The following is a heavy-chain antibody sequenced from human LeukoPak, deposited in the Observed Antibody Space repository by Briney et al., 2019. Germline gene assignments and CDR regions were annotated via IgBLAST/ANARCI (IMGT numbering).Heavy chain of an antibody. V-gene: IGHV3-23*01. CDR1: GFTFSTYG. Sequence: GGSLRLSCAASGFTFSTYGMSWVRQAPGKGLEWVSAISGSGGSTYYADSVKGRFTISRDNSKNTLYLQMNSLRAEDMAVYYCANTAAAGSWHYFDYWGQGTLVTVSS. J-gene: IGHJ4*02. CDR2: ISGSGGST. CDR3: ANTAAAGSWHYFDY. D-gene: IGHD6-13*01.